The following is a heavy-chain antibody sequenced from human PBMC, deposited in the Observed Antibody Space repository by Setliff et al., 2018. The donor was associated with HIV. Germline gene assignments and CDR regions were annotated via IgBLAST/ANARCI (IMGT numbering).Heavy chain of an antibody. Sequence: LRLSCAASGFTVSSNSMSWVRQAPGKGLEWVSVIYSVGITYYTDSVKGRFTISRDNSKNTLYLQMNSLRIEDSGAYYCANSYSASGNYHYYDYLDVWGKGTTVTVSS. CDR1: GFTVSSNS. V-gene: IGHV3-53*05. CDR2: IYSVGIT. D-gene: IGHD3-10*01. J-gene: IGHJ6*03. CDR3: ANSYSASGNYHYYDYLDV.